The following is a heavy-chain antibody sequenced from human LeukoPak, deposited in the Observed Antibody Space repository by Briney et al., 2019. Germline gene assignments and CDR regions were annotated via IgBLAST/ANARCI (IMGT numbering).Heavy chain of an antibody. Sequence: ASVTVSCKASGYTFTSYGISWVRQAPGHGLEWMGWISAYNGNTNYAQRLQGRVTMTTDTSTSTACMELRSLRSDDTAVYYCARDAPSKYSSSSSFDYWGQGTLVTVSS. D-gene: IGHD6-6*01. CDR2: ISAYNGNT. CDR3: ARDAPSKYSSSSSFDY. J-gene: IGHJ4*02. V-gene: IGHV1-18*01. CDR1: GYTFTSYG.